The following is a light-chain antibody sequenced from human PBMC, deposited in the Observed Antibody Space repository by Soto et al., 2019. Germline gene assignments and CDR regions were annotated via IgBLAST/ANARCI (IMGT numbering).Light chain of an antibody. CDR1: QSVSSN. V-gene: IGKV3-15*01. CDR2: DAS. J-gene: IGKJ3*01. CDR3: QQYNTWPLT. Sequence: ETVMTQSPATLSVSPGERPTLSCRASQSVSSNLAWYQQKPGQAPRLLIYDASTRATGIPARFSGSGSGTEFTLTISSLQSGDFAVYYCQQYNTWPLTFGPGTNVDIK.